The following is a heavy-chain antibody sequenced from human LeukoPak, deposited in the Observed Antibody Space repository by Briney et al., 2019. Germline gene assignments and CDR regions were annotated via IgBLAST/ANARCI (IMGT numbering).Heavy chain of an antibody. Sequence: LRLSCAASGFTFRSYAMHWVRQYPGKGLEWIGYIFYSGSTYYNPSLKSRLTISVDTSKSQFSLKLSSVTAADTAIHYCARGDCSSATRSFDYWGQGTLVTVSS. D-gene: IGHD2-2*01. CDR1: GFTFRSYAMH. CDR2: IFYSGST. CDR3: ARGDCSSATRSFDY. J-gene: IGHJ4*02. V-gene: IGHV4-31*02.